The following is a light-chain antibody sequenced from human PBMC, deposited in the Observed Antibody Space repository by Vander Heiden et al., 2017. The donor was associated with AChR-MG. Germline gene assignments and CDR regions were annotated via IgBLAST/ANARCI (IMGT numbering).Light chain of an antibody. Sequence: EIVLTQSPGTLSLSPGERATLPCRASQRVGNNYVAWHQQKPGQAPRLLIYRASSRATGIPDRFSGSGSGTDFTLTISRLEPEDFAVYHCQQYANSPLTFGGGTKVEIK. J-gene: IGKJ4*01. CDR1: QRVGNNY. CDR2: RAS. CDR3: QQYANSPLT. V-gene: IGKV3-20*01.